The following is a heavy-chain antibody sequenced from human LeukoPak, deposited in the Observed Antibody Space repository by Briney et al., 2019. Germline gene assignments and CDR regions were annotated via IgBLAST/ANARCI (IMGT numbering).Heavy chain of an antibody. J-gene: IGHJ2*01. Sequence: GGSLRLSCAASGFTFSSYSMNWVRQAPGKGLEWVSYISSSGSTIYYADSVKGRFTISRDNAKNSLYLQMNSLRAEDTAVYYCARMYGDYIRGRYFDLWGRGTLVTVSS. D-gene: IGHD4-17*01. CDR2: ISSSGSTI. V-gene: IGHV3-48*04. CDR1: GFTFSSYS. CDR3: ARMYGDYIRGRYFDL.